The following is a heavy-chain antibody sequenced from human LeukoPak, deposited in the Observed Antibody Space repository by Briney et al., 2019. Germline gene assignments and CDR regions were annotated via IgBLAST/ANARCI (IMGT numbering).Heavy chain of an antibody. CDR1: GFTFSSYS. D-gene: IGHD5-18*01. J-gene: IGHJ4*02. CDR2: ISSSGSTI. V-gene: IGHV3-48*04. Sequence: GGSLRLSCAASGFTFSSYSMNWVRQAPGKGLEWVSYISSSGSTIYYADSVKGRFTISRDNAKNSLYLQMNSLRAEDTAVYYCASIRGYSYGLDYWGQGTLVTVSS. CDR3: ASIRGYSYGLDY.